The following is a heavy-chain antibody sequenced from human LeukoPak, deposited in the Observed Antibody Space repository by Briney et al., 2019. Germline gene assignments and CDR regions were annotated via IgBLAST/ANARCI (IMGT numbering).Heavy chain of an antibody. CDR2: ISVDGSNE. CDR1: GFTFSSYG. CDR3: ARHIPRGNNYFDC. J-gene: IGHJ4*02. D-gene: IGHD3-16*01. Sequence: SLRLSCAASGFTFSSYGMHWVRQAPGKGLEXVAVISVDGSNEYYADSVKGRFTISRDNAKNSLYLQINGLRAEDTAMYYCARHIPRGNNYFDCWGQGTLVTVSS. V-gene: IGHV3-30*03.